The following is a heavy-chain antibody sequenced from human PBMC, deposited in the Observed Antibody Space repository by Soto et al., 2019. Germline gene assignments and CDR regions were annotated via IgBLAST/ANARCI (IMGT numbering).Heavy chain of an antibody. J-gene: IGHJ4*02. Sequence: SETLSLTCTVSGGSISSSSYYWGWIRQPPGKGLEWIGSIYYSGSTYYNPSLKSRVTISVDTSKNQFSLKLSSVTAADTAVYYCARRAQIGKQLWLPFDYWAQGTLVTVSS. CDR3: ARRAQIGKQLWLPFDY. CDR2: IYYSGST. V-gene: IGHV4-39*01. D-gene: IGHD5-18*01. CDR1: GGSISSSSYY.